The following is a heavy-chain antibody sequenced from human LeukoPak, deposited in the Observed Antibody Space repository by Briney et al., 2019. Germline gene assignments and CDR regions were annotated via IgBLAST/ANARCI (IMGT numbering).Heavy chain of an antibody. Sequence: GGSLRLSCAASGFSVSTKYKTWVRQAPGKGLEWVSAISGSGGSTYYADSVKGRFTISRDNSKNTLYLQMNSLRAEDTAVYYCAKDRDYSGSYYAAFEIWGQGTMVTVSS. D-gene: IGHD1-26*01. CDR3: AKDRDYSGSYYAAFEI. J-gene: IGHJ3*02. CDR1: GFSVSTKY. CDR2: ISGSGGST. V-gene: IGHV3-23*01.